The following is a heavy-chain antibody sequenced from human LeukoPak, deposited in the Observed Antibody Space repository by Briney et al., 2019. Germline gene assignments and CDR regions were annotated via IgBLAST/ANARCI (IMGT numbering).Heavy chain of an antibody. CDR2: INHSGST. J-gene: IGHJ5*02. CDR3: ARHVWGSGWYYWFDP. D-gene: IGHD6-19*01. V-gene: IGHV4-34*01. CDR1: GGSFSGYY. Sequence: SETLSLTCAVYGGSFSGYYWSWIRQPPGKGLEWIGEINHSGSTNYNPSLKSRVTISVDTSKNQFSLKLSSVAAADTAVYYCARHVWGSGWYYWFDPWGQGTLVTVSS.